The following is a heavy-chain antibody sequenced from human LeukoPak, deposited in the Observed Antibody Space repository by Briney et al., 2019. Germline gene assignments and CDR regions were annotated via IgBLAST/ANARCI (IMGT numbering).Heavy chain of an antibody. J-gene: IGHJ3*02. CDR3: ARDSALDYDILTGYYMGAFDI. D-gene: IGHD3-9*01. Sequence: PSETLSLTCTVSGGSISSYYWSWIRQPPGKGLEWIGYIYYSGSTNYNSSLKSRVTISVDKSKNQFSLKLSSVTAADTAVYYCARDSALDYDILTGYYMGAFDIWGQGTMVTVSS. V-gene: IGHV4-59*12. CDR1: GGSISSYY. CDR2: IYYSGST.